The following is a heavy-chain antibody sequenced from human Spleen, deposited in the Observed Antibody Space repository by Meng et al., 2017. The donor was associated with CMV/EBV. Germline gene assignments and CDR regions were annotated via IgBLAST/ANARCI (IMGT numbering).Heavy chain of an antibody. CDR3: ARLEANWGVGGLFDY. V-gene: IGHV4-39*01. Sequence: GASISRTKYYWGWLRQHQGKGLEWIATIYYSGSTETKTSLKSRVTMSVDTSKNQFSLKLNSVTAADTSVYYCARLEANWGVGGLFDYWGQGSLVTVSS. J-gene: IGHJ4*02. D-gene: IGHD7-27*01. CDR1: GASISRTKYY. CDR2: IYYSGST.